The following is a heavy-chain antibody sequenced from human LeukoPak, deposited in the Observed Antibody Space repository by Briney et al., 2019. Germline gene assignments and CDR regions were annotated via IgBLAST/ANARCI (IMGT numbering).Heavy chain of an antibody. CDR2: ISPNSGGT. CDR1: GYSFTDYY. V-gene: IGHV1-2*02. J-gene: IGHJ4*02. D-gene: IGHD3-10*01. Sequence: ASVKVSCKPSGYSFTDYYIHWVRQAPGQGLEWMGWISPNSGGTNYAQKFQGRVTMTRDTFISTGYMELTSLRSDDTAVYYCAGRKSYYNVIEYWGQGTLVTDAS. CDR3: AGRKSYYNVIEY.